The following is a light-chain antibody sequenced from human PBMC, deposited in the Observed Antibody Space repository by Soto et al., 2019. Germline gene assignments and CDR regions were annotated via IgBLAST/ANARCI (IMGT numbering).Light chain of an antibody. CDR2: DAS. CDR3: QQRSNWPPLT. Sequence: EIVLTQSPATLSLSPGERATLSCRASQRVSSYLAWYQQKPGQAPRLLIYDASNRATGIPARFSGSESGTDFTLTISSLEPEDFAVYYCQQRSNWPPLTFGGGTKVEIK. J-gene: IGKJ4*01. CDR1: QRVSSY. V-gene: IGKV3-11*01.